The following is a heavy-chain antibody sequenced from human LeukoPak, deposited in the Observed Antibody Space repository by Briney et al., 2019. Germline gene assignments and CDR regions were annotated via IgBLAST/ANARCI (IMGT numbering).Heavy chain of an antibody. CDR1: GFNLSNYG. V-gene: IGHV3-21*01. D-gene: IGHD3-3*01. J-gene: IGHJ4*02. CDR3: ARVPDFWSGYYVDH. CDR2: ISRGSIHI. Sequence: GGSLRLSCVVSGFNLSNYGMNWVRQAPGKGLEWVSSISRGSIHIYYGDSVKGRSTISRDNAKNSLYLQMNSLRAEDTAVYYCARVPDFWSGYYVDHWGQGTLVTVSS.